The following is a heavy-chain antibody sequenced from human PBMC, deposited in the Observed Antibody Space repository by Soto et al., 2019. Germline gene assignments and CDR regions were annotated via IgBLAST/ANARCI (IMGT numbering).Heavy chain of an antibody. CDR1: GFNFDDYY. D-gene: IGHD3-10*01. V-gene: IGHV3-11*01. CDR3: SRDAWGGP. J-gene: IGHJ5*02. CDR2: INGDGTTT. Sequence: KPGGSLRLSCAASGFNFDDYYMSWIRQAPGKGLEWVADINGDGTTTHYADSVKGRFTISRDNAKKSVYLQMISLRVDDTAVYYCSRDAWGGPSGQGTMVTVSS.